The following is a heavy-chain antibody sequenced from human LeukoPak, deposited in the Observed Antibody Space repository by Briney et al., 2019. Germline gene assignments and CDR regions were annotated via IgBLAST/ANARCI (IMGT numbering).Heavy chain of an antibody. Sequence: EASVKLSCKASGGTFSSYAISWVRQAPGQGLEWMGWISAYNGNTNYAQKLQGRVTMTTDTSTSTAYMELRSLRSADTAVYYCARTYSFFLDYWGQGTLVTVSS. CDR2: ISAYNGNT. D-gene: IGHD2-21*01. V-gene: IGHV1-18*01. CDR1: GGTFSSYA. CDR3: ARTYSFFLDY. J-gene: IGHJ4*02.